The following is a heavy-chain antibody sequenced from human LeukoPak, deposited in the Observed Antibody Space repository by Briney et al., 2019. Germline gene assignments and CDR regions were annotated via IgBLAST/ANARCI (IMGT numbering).Heavy chain of an antibody. V-gene: IGHV3-48*04. J-gene: IGHJ4*02. CDR2: ISSSSSTI. CDR3: ARGPGLASHDY. CDR1: GFTFSSYS. Sequence: GGSLRLSCAASGFTFSSYSMNWVRQAPGKGLEWVSYISSSSSTIYYADSVKGRFTISRGNAKNSLYLQMNSLRAEDTAVYYCARGPGLASHDYWGQGTLVTVSS. D-gene: IGHD3/OR15-3a*01.